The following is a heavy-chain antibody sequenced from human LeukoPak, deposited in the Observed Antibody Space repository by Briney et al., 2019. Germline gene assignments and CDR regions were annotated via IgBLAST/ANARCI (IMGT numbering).Heavy chain of an antibody. J-gene: IGHJ4*02. D-gene: IGHD2-2*01. CDR3: ARFYCSSTSCYLGD. V-gene: IGHV3-48*01. CDR2: ISSSSSTI. CDR1: GFTFSRYS. Sequence: PGGSLRLSCAASGFTFSRYSMNWVRQAPGKGLEWVSYISSSSSTIYYADSVKGRFTISRDNAKNSLYLQMNSLRAEDTAVYYCARFYCSSTSCYLGDWGQGTLVTVSS.